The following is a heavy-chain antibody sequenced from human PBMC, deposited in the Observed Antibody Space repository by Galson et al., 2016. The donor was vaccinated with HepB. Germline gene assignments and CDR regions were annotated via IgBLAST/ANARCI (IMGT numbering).Heavy chain of an antibody. CDR1: GASLNSGTYF. V-gene: IGHV4-61*02. CDR2: TSKTGDA. D-gene: IGHD1-20*01. J-gene: IGHJ3*01. CDR3: ARNNWQFLQFLDALDV. Sequence: TLSLTCTVSGASLNSGTYFWSWIRQPAGQGLEWIGRTSKTGDADYNSSLRGRVTISVDTSKNQFSLNLTSVTAADTAVYYCARNNWQFLQFLDALDVWGRGSMVTVSS.